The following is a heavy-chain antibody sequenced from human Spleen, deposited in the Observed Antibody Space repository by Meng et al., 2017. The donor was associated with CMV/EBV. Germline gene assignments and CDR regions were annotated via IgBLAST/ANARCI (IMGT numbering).Heavy chain of an antibody. V-gene: IGHV1-2*02. CDR3: ARLVGPAARDAFDI. CDR1: GYTFTGYY. CDR2: INPNSGGT. Sequence: ASVKVSCKASGYTFTGYYMHWVRQAPGQGLEWMGWINPNSGGTNYAQKFQGRVTMTRDTSISTAYMELSRLRSDDTAVYYCARLVGPAARDAFDIWGQGTMVTVSS. J-gene: IGHJ3*02. D-gene: IGHD2-2*01.